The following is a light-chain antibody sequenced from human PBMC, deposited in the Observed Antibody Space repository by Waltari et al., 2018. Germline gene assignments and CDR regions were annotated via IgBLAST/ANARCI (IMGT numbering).Light chain of an antibody. CDR2: EGS. Sequence: QSALTQPAAVSGSPGQSITISCAGTRSVVGSYNLVSWYQQHPGKAPKLMIYEGSTRPSGVSNRFSGAKSVNTASLTVSGLQAEDEADYYCCSYAGSSTLFGGGTKLTVL. V-gene: IGLV2-23*01. CDR1: RSVVGSYNL. J-gene: IGLJ2*01. CDR3: CSYAGSSTL.